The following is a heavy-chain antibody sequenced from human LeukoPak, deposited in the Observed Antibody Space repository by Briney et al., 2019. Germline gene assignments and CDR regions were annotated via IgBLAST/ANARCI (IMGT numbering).Heavy chain of an antibody. J-gene: IGHJ6*02. CDR1: GITLSIHA. Sequence: GGSLRLSCAASGITLSIHAMHWVRQAPGKGLEWVALISYDGSATYYADSVKGRFTISRDNAKDTLYLEMNSLRAEDTAVYYCARYCSGGSCYFYYYYGMDVWGQGTTVTVSS. D-gene: IGHD2-15*01. CDR3: ARYCSGGSCYFYYYYGMDV. V-gene: IGHV3-30*04. CDR2: ISYDGSAT.